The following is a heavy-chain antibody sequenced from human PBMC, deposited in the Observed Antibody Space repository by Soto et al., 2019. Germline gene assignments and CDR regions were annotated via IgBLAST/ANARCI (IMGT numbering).Heavy chain of an antibody. CDR3: ARGGIAVAGTEFDY. CDR2: TYYRSKWYN. V-gene: IGHV6-1*01. Sequence: PSQTLSLTCAISGDSVSSNSAAWNWIRQSQSRGLEWLGRTYYRSKWYNDYAVSVKSRITINPDTSKNQFSLQLNSVTPEDTAVYYCARGGIAVAGTEFDYWGQGTLVTVSS. J-gene: IGHJ4*02. D-gene: IGHD6-19*01. CDR1: GDSVSSNSAA.